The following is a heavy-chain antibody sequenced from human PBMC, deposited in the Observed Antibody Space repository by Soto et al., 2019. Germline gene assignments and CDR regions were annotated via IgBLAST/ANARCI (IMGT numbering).Heavy chain of an antibody. D-gene: IGHD3-22*01. J-gene: IGHJ4*02. V-gene: IGHV3-15*07. Sequence: PGGSLRLSCEVSGFSFKSAWMNWVRQVPGRGLEWVARIKSKPDGETTDYAAPVKGRFTISRDDSKNTLYLEMNSLKTEDTATYYCTTLTMIIVHLDYWGQGTLVTV. CDR3: TTLTMIIVHLDY. CDR1: GFSFKSAW. CDR2: IKSKPDGETT.